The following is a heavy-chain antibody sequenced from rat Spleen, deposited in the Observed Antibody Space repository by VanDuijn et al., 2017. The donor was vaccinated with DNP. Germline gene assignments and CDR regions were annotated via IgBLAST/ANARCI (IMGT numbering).Heavy chain of an antibody. CDR1: GFTFNNYW. V-gene: IGHV5-31*01. J-gene: IGHJ3*01. Sequence: EVQLVESGGDLVQPGGSLKLSCVASGFTFNNYWMAWIRQVPGKGLEWVASISPNGIFSYYRDSVKGRFTVSRDNAKSSLYLQMDSLRSEDTATYYCARLELPGYKGFAYWGQGTLVAVSS. D-gene: IGHD1-4*01. CDR2: ISPNGIFS. CDR3: ARLELPGYKGFAY.